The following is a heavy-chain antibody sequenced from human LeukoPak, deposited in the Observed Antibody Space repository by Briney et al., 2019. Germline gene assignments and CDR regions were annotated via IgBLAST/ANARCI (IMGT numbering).Heavy chain of an antibody. V-gene: IGHV5-51*01. CDR2: IYPGDSDT. CDR3: ARGMVRGVIRDGMDV. D-gene: IGHD3-10*01. Sequence: GESLKISCKGSGYSFTSYWIGWVRQMPGKGLEWMGIIYPGDSDTRYSPSFQGQVTISADKSISTAYLQWSSLKASDTAMYYCARGMVRGVIRDGMDVWGQGTTVIASS. CDR1: GYSFTSYW. J-gene: IGHJ6*02.